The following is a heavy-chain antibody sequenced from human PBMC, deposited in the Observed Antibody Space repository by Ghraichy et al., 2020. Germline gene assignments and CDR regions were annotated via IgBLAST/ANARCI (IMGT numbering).Heavy chain of an antibody. CDR3: ARGEMTTVTRGHYYGRDV. CDR1: DASFSGYY. D-gene: IGHD4-17*01. CDR2: INHSGRT. Sequence: SQTLSLTCSVYDASFSGYYWSWIRQPPGKGLEWIGEINHSGRTNYNPSLKSRVTISVDTSKNQFSLKLSSVTAADTAVYYCARGEMTTVTRGHYYGRDVWGQGTTGTVSS. J-gene: IGHJ6*02. V-gene: IGHV4-34*01.